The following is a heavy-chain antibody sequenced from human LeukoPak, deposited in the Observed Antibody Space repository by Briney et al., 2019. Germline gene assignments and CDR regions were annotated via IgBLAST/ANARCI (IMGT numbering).Heavy chain of an antibody. D-gene: IGHD6-6*01. CDR3: ARGGPMVRIAALRGKDWFDP. V-gene: IGHV1-2*02. Sequence: ASVKVSCKASGYTFTGCYMHWVRQAPGQGLEWMGWINPNSGGTNYAQKFQGRVTMTRDTSISTAYMELSRLRSDDTAVYCCARGGPMVRIAALRGKDWFDPWGQGTLVTVSS. CDR2: INPNSGGT. J-gene: IGHJ5*02. CDR1: GYTFTGCY.